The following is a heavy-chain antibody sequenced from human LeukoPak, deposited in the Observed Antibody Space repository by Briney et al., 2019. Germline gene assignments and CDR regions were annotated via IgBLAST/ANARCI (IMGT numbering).Heavy chain of an antibody. Sequence: GGSLRLSCVGSPTFPFSDYSMNWVRQAPGKGLEWVSSISRTGGDIYYADSVKGRFTISRDNAKSSLYLQMESLRVEDTAVYYCASPSDSYDTSGYYYWGQGTLVTVSS. CDR1: PTFPFSDYS. CDR3: ASPSDSYDTSGYYY. D-gene: IGHD3-22*01. V-gene: IGHV3-21*01. CDR2: ISRTGGDI. J-gene: IGHJ4*02.